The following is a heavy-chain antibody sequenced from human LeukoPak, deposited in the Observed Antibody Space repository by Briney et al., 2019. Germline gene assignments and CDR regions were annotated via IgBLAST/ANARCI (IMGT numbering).Heavy chain of an antibody. D-gene: IGHD2-2*01. CDR2: IRSKAYGGTT. CDR3: TSYSSTSFDP. V-gene: IGHV3-49*04. Sequence: PGRSLRLSCTASVFTFGDYAMYWVRQAPGKGLEWVGFIRSKAYGGTTQYAASVKGRFTISRDDSKSIAYLQMNSLKTEDTAVYYCTSYSSTSFDPWGQGTLVTVSS. CDR1: VFTFGDYA. J-gene: IGHJ5*02.